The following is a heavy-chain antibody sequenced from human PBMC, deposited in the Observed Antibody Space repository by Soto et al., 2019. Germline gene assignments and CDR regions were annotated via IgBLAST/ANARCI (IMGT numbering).Heavy chain of an antibody. D-gene: IGHD3-9*01. CDR2: IYADDDK. J-gene: IGHJ5*02. V-gene: IGHV2-5*02. Sequence: QITLKESGPTLVKPTQTLTLTCSFSGFSLSTSGVGVGWIRQPPGKALEWLAVIYADDDKRYNPSLKRRLTIAKATSKNQMVPTMTTKNPVDTGTYYCAHRQMDYDIMTGYYGKWFDPWGQGTLVTVSS. CDR1: GFSLSTSGVG. CDR3: AHRQMDYDIMTGYYGKWFDP.